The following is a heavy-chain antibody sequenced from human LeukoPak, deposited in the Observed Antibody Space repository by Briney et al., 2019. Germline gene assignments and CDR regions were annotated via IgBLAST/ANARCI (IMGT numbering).Heavy chain of an antibody. V-gene: IGHV4-38-2*02. Sequence: SETLSLTCTVSSYSMSSGYFWGWIRQPPGRGLEWIGSVDHSGSTYYNPSLSSRVTMSVDTSKNQFSLKMSSVTAADTAVYYCARGRSSYYDSGGYYYLMYWGQGTLVTVSS. CDR1: SYSMSSGYF. CDR3: ARGRSSYYDSGGYYYLMY. D-gene: IGHD3-22*01. CDR2: VDHSGST. J-gene: IGHJ1*01.